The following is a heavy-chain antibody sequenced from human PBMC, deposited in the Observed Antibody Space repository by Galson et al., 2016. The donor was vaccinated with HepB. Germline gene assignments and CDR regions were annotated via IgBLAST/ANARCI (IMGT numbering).Heavy chain of an antibody. Sequence: SLRLSCAASGFTFSPYSVNWVRQAPGKGLEWVSFISGSSFYIYYADSVKGRFTVSRDNAKNSLYLQMNSLRAEDTAVYYCARGGFYPDYWGQGTLVTVSS. CDR1: GFTFSPYS. D-gene: IGHD2/OR15-2a*01. V-gene: IGHV3-21*01. CDR2: ISGSSFYI. J-gene: IGHJ4*02. CDR3: ARGGFYPDY.